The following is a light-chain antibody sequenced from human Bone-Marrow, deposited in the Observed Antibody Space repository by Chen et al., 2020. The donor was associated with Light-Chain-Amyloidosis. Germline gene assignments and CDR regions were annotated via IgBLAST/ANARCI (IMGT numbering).Light chain of an antibody. CDR1: SSHVGSNT. V-gene: IGLV1-44*01. CDR3: AAWDDNLSGWV. Sequence: QSVLTPPPSASGTPGQRVTMSCSGSSSHVGSNTVHWYQQRPGTAPQVLIESNNQRPSRGPDRFSGSRSGTSASLAISGLQSEDEAYYYCAAWDDNLSGWVFGGGTKLTVL. CDR2: SNN. J-gene: IGLJ3*02.